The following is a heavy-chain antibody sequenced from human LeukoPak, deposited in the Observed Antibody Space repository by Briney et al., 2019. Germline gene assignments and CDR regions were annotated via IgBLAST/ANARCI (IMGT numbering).Heavy chain of an antibody. J-gene: IGHJ4*02. D-gene: IGHD3-9*01. CDR2: IYHSGST. CDR1: GYSISSGYY. CDR3: ARQTWYYDILTGYYVLYFDY. V-gene: IGHV4-38-2*01. Sequence: SETLSLTCAVSGYSISSGYYWGWIRQPPGKGLEWIGSIYHSGSTYYNPSLKSRVTISVDTSKNQFSLKLSSVTAADTAVYYCARQTWYYDILTGYYVLYFDYWGQGTLVTVSS.